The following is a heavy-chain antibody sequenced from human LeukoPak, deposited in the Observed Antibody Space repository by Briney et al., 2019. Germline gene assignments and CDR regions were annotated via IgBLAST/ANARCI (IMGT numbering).Heavy chain of an antibody. J-gene: IGHJ5*02. CDR2: INTNSGGT. D-gene: IGHD2-21*01. CDR3: ARADRLHGGPYLIGP. V-gene: IGHV1-2*02. Sequence: ASVKVSCKTSGYSFTDYYMHWVRQAPGQGLEWMGWINTNSGGTSSAQTFQGRVTMTRDTSITTVYMEVNWLTSDGRAIYYCARADRLHGGPYLIGPWGQGTLVTVSS. CDR1: GYSFTDYY.